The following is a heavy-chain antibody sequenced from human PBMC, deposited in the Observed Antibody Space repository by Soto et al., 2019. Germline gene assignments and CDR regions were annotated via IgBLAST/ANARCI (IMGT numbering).Heavy chain of an antibody. J-gene: IGHJ3*01. V-gene: IGHV3-23*01. D-gene: IGHD6-19*01. Sequence: GGSLRLSCAASGFTFSSYVMNWVRQAPGKGLEWVSGSSGSGGSTYYADSVKGRFTISRDNSKNTLYVQLNSLRADDTAVYFCAKGFSFSTGRDAFDLCGEGTRVTVSS. CDR2: SSGSGGST. CDR3: AKGFSFSTGRDAFDL. CDR1: GFTFSSYV.